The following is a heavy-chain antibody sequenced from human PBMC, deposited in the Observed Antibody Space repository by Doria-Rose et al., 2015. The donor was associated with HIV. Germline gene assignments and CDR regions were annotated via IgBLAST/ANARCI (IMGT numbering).Heavy chain of an antibody. J-gene: IGHJ4*02. CDR1: GVSLSSPGMG. Sequence: QVQLVQSGPVLVKPTETLTLTCTVSGVSLSSPGMGVSWIRQPPGKALEWLANIFSDDERSCNTSLKSRLTISSGTSKSQVVLTMTDMDPVDTATYYCARIKSSRWYHKYYFDFWGQGTLVIVSA. V-gene: IGHV2-26*01. D-gene: IGHD6-13*01. CDR3: ARIKSSRWYHKYYFDF. CDR2: IFSDDER.